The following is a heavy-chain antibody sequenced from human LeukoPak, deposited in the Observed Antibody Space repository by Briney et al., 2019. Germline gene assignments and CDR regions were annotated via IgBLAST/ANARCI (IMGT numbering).Heavy chain of an antibody. Sequence: ASVTVSCKASGYTFTGHYMHWVRQAPGQGLEWMGWIDAKSGGTKYAQRFQGRVTMTRDTSINTGYMELSSLTSDDTAVYYCARWRGYSSGWSGPFDDWGQGTLVTVPS. CDR3: ARWRGYSSGWSGPFDD. V-gene: IGHV1-2*02. CDR1: GYTFTGHY. D-gene: IGHD6-13*01. CDR2: IDAKSGGT. J-gene: IGHJ4*02.